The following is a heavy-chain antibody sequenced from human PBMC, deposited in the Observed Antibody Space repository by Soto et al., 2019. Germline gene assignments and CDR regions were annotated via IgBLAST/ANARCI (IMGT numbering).Heavy chain of an antibody. CDR1: ESTISRDW. D-gene: IGHD1-26*01. CDR2: VNQDGTKK. Sequence: EVHLVESGGGSVQPGESLRLSCAIFESTISRDWMNWVRQAPGKGLEWVAHVNQDGTKKYYMDSVKGRFTISRDNAKNSLYLQMDSRRDGDAAMYYCSGGVGDAFWGQGTLVTVSS. CDR3: SGGVGDAF. J-gene: IGHJ4*02. V-gene: IGHV3-7*04.